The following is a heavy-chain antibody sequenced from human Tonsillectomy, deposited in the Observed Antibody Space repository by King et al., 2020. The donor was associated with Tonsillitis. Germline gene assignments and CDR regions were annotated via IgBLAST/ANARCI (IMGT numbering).Heavy chain of an antibody. D-gene: IGHD3-16*01. J-gene: IGHJ4*02. Sequence: VQLVQSGGGLVQPGGSLRLSCAASGFTFSTYAMIWARQAPGKGLEWVSSIVGSGSNTYYTDSVKGRFTISRDNSRNTLYLQMNSLRAEDTAVYFCAKLRSCSYQLFDDWGQGTLVTVSS. CDR2: IVGSGSNT. CDR3: AKLRSCSYQLFDD. CDR1: GFTFSTYA. V-gene: IGHV3-23*04.